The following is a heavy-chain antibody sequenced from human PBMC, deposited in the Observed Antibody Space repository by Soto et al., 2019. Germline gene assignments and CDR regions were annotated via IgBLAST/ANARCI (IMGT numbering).Heavy chain of an antibody. Sequence: SETLSLTCTVSGGSVSSGDYFWSWLRQSPGKRLEWIAYIYYSGSTNYNPSLKSRATISVDTSKSQVSLTLTSMTAADAALYSCERSHNSYYYGFDVWGQGTAVTVSS. J-gene: IGHJ6*02. V-gene: IGHV4-61*08. D-gene: IGHD1-1*01. CDR2: IYYSGST. CDR1: GGSVSSGDYF. CDR3: ERSHNSYYYGFDV.